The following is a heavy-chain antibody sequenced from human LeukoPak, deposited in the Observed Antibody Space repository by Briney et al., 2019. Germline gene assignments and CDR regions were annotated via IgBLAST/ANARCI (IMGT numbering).Heavy chain of an antibody. D-gene: IGHD6-13*01. CDR3: ARGQRGIAAAGTSSYYYYYVDV. V-gene: IGHV4-59*01. J-gene: IGHJ6*03. CDR2: IYYSGST. CDR1: GGSISSYY. Sequence: PSETLSLTCTVSGGSISSYYWSWIRQPPGKGLEWIGYIYYSGSTNYNPSLKSRVTISVDTSKNQFSLKLSSVTAADTAVYYCARGQRGIAAAGTSSYYYYYVDVWGKGTTVTISS.